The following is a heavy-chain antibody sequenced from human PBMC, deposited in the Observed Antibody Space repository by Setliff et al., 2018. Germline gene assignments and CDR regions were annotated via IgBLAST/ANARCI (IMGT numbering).Heavy chain of an antibody. J-gene: IGHJ4*02. CDR2: INPNSGGT. CDR3: ARGGRISYRPSSSWYILGY. V-gene: IGHV1-2*04. CDR1: GYTFTGYY. Sequence: ASVKVSCKASGYTFTGYYMHWVRQAPGQGLEWMGWINPNSGGTNYAQKFQGWVTMTRDTSISTAYMELSRLRSDDTAVYYCARGGRISYRPSSSWYILGYWGQGTLVTAPQ. D-gene: IGHD6-13*01.